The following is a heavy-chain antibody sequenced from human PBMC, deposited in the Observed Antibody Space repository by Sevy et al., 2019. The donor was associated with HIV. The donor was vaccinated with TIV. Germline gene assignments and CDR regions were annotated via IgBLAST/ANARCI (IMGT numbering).Heavy chain of an antibody. J-gene: IGHJ4*02. CDR3: NTGSETIFGVVIAEFDY. Sequence: GGSLRLSCAASGFTFSNAWMSWVRQAPGKGLEWVGRIKSNTDGGTTDYAAPVKGRITISRDDSKTTLYLQMNSLKTEETAVYYCNTGSETIFGVVIAEFDYWGQGTLVTVSS. CDR2: IKSNTDGGTT. D-gene: IGHD3-3*01. CDR1: GFTFSNAW. V-gene: IGHV3-15*01.